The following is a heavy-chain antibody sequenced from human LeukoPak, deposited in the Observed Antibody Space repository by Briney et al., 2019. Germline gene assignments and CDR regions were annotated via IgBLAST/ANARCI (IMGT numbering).Heavy chain of an antibody. D-gene: IGHD4-23*01. CDR3: ARDNSVEDTAWWFDP. V-gene: IGHV1-46*01. J-gene: IGHJ5*02. CDR2: INPSGGST. Sequence: ASVKVSCKASGYTFTSYDINWVRQATGQGLEWMGIINPSGGSTSYAQKFQGRVTMTRDMSTSTDYMELGSLRSEDTAVYYCARDNSVEDTAWWFDPWGQGTLVTVSS. CDR1: GYTFTSYD.